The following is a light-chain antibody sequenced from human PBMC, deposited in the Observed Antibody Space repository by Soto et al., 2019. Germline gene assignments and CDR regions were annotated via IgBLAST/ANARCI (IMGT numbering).Light chain of an antibody. CDR1: QRVGVN. J-gene: IGKJ1*01. Sequence: EIVMTQSPASLSVSPGETATLSCRASQRVGVNLAWYQQKPGQAPRLLIYHASTRATGVPARFSGSGSGTDFTLTISSLQSVDIAFFSCQQYDSWPRTFGQGTKVEIK. V-gene: IGKV3-15*01. CDR2: HAS. CDR3: QQYDSWPRT.